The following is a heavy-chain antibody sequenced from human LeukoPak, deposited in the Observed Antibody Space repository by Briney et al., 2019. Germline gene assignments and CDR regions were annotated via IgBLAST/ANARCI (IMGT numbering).Heavy chain of an antibody. V-gene: IGHV3-49*03. Sequence: GRSLRLSCTAAGFTFGEYAMSWFRQAPGKGLEWLGFIRGKASGGTTEYAASVKGRFTISRDDSKSIAYLQMNSLKTEDTAVYYCTRDLLLLGYCSGGSCSTPAYWGQGTLVTVSS. CDR1: GFTFGEYA. D-gene: IGHD2-15*01. CDR2: IRGKASGGTT. J-gene: IGHJ4*02. CDR3: TRDLLLLGYCSGGSCSTPAY.